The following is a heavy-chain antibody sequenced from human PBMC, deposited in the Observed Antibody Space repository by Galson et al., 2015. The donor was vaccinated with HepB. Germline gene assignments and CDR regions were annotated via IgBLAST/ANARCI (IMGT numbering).Heavy chain of an antibody. D-gene: IGHD3-22*01. CDR2: ISYDGSNK. CDR1: GFTFSSYA. CDR3: ARDPTYYYDSSGEGYRIQFVYYFDY. V-gene: IGHV3-30-3*01. J-gene: IGHJ4*02. Sequence: SLRLSCAASGFTFSSYAMHWVRQAPGKGLEWVAVISYDGSNKYYADSVKGRFTISRDNSKNTLYLQMNSLRAEDTAVYYCARDPTYYYDSSGEGYRIQFVYYFDYWGQGTLVTVSS.